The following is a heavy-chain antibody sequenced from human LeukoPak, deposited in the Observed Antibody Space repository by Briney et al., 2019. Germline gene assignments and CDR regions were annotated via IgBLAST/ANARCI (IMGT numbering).Heavy chain of an antibody. V-gene: IGHV4-34*01. CDR3: ARGRYVTTRGGAAAGFLDY. Sequence: PSETLSLTCAVSGGSFSGHYWNWIRQPPGKGLEWIGEINHGGSTNYNPSLKSRVTITVDTSQNQFSLRLSSVTSADTAVYYCARGRYVTTRGGAAAGFLDYWGQGTLVTVST. CDR2: INHGGST. CDR1: GGSFSGHY. D-gene: IGHD6-13*01. J-gene: IGHJ4*02.